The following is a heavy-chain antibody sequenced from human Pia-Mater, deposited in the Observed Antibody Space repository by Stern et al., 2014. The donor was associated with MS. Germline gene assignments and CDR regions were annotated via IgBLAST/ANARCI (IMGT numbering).Heavy chain of an antibody. Sequence: VQLEESGGGVVQPGRSLRLSCATSGFTFSTYAIHWVRQAPGTGQEWAAVISYDGNNQYYADSVKGRFTISRDNSKNTLYLQMNSLTDEDTAVYYCARDPLAGTGAYFDYWGQGALVTVSS. J-gene: IGHJ4*02. D-gene: IGHD6-19*01. CDR3: ARDPLAGTGAYFDY. V-gene: IGHV3-30-3*01. CDR2: ISYDGNNQ. CDR1: GFTFSTYA.